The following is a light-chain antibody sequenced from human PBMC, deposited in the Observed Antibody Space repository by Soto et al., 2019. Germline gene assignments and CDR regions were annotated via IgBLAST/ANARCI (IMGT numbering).Light chain of an antibody. Sequence: DIQMTQSPSSLSASVGDRVTITCRASQSISSYLNWYQQKPGKAPKLLIYAASSLQSGVPSRFSGSGSGTNFKLTISRLQPEDFATYYCQQSYSTSLWTFGQRTKVEIK. CDR1: QSISSY. V-gene: IGKV1-39*01. J-gene: IGKJ1*01. CDR2: AAS. CDR3: QQSYSTSLWT.